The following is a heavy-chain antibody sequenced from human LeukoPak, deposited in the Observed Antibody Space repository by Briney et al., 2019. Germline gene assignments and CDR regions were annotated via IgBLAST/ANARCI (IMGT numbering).Heavy chain of an antibody. D-gene: IGHD3-22*01. V-gene: IGHV3-23*01. CDR3: ANHEHHYDSSGYRF. Sequence: GGSLRLSCAASGFTFSSYGMSWVRQAPGKGLEWVSAISGSGGSTYYADSVKGRFTISRDNSKNTLYLQMNSLRAEDTAVYYCANHEHHYDSSGYRFWGQGTLVTVSS. J-gene: IGHJ4*02. CDR1: GFTFSSYG. CDR2: ISGSGGST.